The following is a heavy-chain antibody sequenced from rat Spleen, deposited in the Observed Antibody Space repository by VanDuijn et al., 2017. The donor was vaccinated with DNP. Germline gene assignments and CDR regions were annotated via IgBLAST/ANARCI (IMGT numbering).Heavy chain of an antibody. J-gene: IGHJ2*01. V-gene: IGHV5-22*01. D-gene: IGHD1-4*01. CDR2: ISYEGSRT. CDR3: ARGNYPGINTFDY. Sequence: EVQLVESGGGLVQPGRSLKLSCAASGFTFSDYYMAWVRQAPTKGLEWVAYISYEGSRTYYGDSVKGRSVKGRFTISRDNAKSTLYLQMNSLRSEDTATYYCARGNYPGINTFDYWGQGVMVTVSS. CDR1: GFTFSDYY.